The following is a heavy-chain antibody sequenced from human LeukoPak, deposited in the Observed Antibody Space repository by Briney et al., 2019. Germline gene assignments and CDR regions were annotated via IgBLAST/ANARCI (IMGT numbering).Heavy chain of an antibody. CDR3: ARGRFTYDFWSGYSQSLNWFDP. D-gene: IGHD3-3*01. CDR2: IYTSGST. J-gene: IGHJ5*02. V-gene: IGHV4-4*07. Sequence: SETLSLICTVSGGSISSYYWSWIRQPAGKGLEWIGRIYTSGSTNYNASLKSRVSMSVDTSKNQFSLKLSSVTAADTAVYYCARGRFTYDFWSGYSQSLNWFDPWGQGTLVTLSS. CDR1: GGSISSYY.